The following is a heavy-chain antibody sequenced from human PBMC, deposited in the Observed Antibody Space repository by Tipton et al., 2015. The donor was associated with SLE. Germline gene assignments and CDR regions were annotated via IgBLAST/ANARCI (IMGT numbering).Heavy chain of an antibody. J-gene: IGHJ4*02. V-gene: IGHV4-39*07. CDR3: AREGRGWDDY. Sequence: LRLSCTVSGGSISSGDYYWSWIRQPPGKGLEWIGEINHSGSTNYNPSLKSRVTISVDTSKNQFSLKLSSVTAADTAVYYCAREGRGWDDYWGQGTLVTVSS. D-gene: IGHD3-10*01. CDR2: INHSGST. CDR1: GGSISSGDYY.